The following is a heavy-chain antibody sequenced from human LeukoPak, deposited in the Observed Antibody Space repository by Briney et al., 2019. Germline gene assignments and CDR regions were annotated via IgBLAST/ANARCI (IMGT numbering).Heavy chain of an antibody. J-gene: IGHJ4*02. CDR2: IKQDGSER. V-gene: IGHV3-7*01. CDR3: ARITWELLGVGHYFDY. Sequence: PGGSLRLSCVASEFTFSSYWMSWVRRAPGKGLEWVANIKQDGSERYYVDSVKGRFTISRDNARNSLYLQMNRLRVEDTAVYYCARITWELLGVGHYFDYWGQGTLVTVSS. CDR1: EFTFSSYW. D-gene: IGHD1-26*01.